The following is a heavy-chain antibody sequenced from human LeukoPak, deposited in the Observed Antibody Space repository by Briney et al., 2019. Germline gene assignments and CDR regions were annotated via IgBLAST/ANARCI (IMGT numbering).Heavy chain of an antibody. CDR1: GFTFSSYW. CDR2: MNSDGSST. V-gene: IGHV3-74*01. D-gene: IGHD3-22*01. Sequence: PGGSLRLSCAASGFTFSSYWMHWVRRTPGKGLVWVSRMNSDGSSTTYADSVEGRFTIFRDNAKNTLYLQMTSLRAEDTAVYYCARGHHYDSSGYPEYFQHWGQGTLVTVSS. CDR3: ARGHHYDSSGYPEYFQH. J-gene: IGHJ1*01.